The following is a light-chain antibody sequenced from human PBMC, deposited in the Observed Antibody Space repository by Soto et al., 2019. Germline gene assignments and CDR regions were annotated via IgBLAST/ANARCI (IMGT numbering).Light chain of an antibody. CDR1: SSNIGDNY. Sequence: QSALTQPPAVSAAPGQKVTISCSGSSSNIGDNYVSWYQQLPGTAPKPIISDNHKRPSGIPDRFSGSKSGTSATLGITGLQAGDEGDYYCATWDSRLRALLFGGGTKVTVL. J-gene: IGLJ2*01. V-gene: IGLV1-51*01. CDR3: ATWDSRLRALL. CDR2: DNH.